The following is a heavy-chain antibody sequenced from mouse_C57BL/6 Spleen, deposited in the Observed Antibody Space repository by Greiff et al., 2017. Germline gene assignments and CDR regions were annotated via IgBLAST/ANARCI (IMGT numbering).Heavy chain of an antibody. CDR2: IDPSDSYT. Sequence: QVQLQQSGAELVMPGASVKLSCKASGYTFTSYWMHWVKQRPGQGLEWIGEIDPSDSYTNYNQKFKGKSTLTVDKSSSTAYMQLSRLTSEDSAVYYCARVGNYCCFAYWGQGTLVTVSA. D-gene: IGHD2-1*01. J-gene: IGHJ3*01. CDR1: GYTFTSYW. V-gene: IGHV1-69*01. CDR3: ARVGNYCCFAY.